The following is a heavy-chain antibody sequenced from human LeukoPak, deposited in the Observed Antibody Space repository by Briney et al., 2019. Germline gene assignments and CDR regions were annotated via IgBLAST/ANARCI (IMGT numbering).Heavy chain of an antibody. D-gene: IGHD3-22*01. CDR2: IYYSRST. CDR3: AREYDSSGYYMGFDP. CDR1: GGSISSYY. V-gene: IGHV4-59*01. J-gene: IGHJ5*02. Sequence: ETLSLTCTVSGGSISSYYWSWIRQPPGKGLEWIGYIYYSRSTNYNPSLKSRVTISVDTSKNQFSLKLSSVTAADTAVYYCAREYDSSGYYMGFDPWGQGTLVTVSS.